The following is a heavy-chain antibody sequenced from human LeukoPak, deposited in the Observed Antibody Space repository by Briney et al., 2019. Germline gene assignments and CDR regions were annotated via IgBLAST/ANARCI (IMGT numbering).Heavy chain of an antibody. D-gene: IGHD6-19*01. CDR2: IYYSGST. J-gene: IGHJ4*02. CDR3: ARQGGSGWYQSFDY. CDR1: GGSNSSYY. V-gene: IGHV4-59*08. Sequence: KPSETLSLTCTVSGGSNSSYYWSWIRQPPGKGLEWIGYIYYSGSTNYNPSLKSRVTISVDTSKNQFSLKLSSVTAADTAVYYCARQGGSGWYQSFDYWGQGTLVTVSS.